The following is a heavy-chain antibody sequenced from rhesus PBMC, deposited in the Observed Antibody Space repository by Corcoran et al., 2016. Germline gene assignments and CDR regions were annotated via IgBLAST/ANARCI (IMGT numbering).Heavy chain of an antibody. D-gene: IGHD6S26*01. J-gene: IGHJ4*01. CDR2: IYGNSAST. CDR3: ARGGIAAAGPDVVDY. V-gene: IGHV4S9*01. CDR1: GGSISDYYY. Sequence: QVQLQESGPGLVKPSETLSLTCAVYGGSISDYYYWHWLRQPPGKGREWIGNIYGNSASTYYNPSLKSRVTISKDTSKNQFFLKLSSVTAADTAVYYCARGGIAAAGPDVVDYWGQGVLVTVSS.